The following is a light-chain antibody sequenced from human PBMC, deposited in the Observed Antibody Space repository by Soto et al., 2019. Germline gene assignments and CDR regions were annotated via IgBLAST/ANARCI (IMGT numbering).Light chain of an antibody. CDR3: QQRSNWPPIT. CDR1: RSVSAS. Sequence: EIVLTQSPATLSLSPGERATLSCRASRSVSASLAWYQLKPGQAPRLLIYDASNRATDIPARFSGSGSGTDFTLTISSLEPEDFAVYYCQQRSNWPPITFGQGTRLEIK. V-gene: IGKV3-11*01. J-gene: IGKJ5*01. CDR2: DAS.